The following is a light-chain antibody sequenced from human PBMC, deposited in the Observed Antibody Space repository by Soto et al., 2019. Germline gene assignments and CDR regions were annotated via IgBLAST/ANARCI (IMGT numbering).Light chain of an antibody. V-gene: IGKV1-5*03. CDR3: QHCSCSSEA. CDR2: KAS. J-gene: IGKJ1*01. Sequence: DIQMTQSPSTLSGSVGDRVTITCRASQTISSWLAWYQQKPGKAPKLLIYKASTLKSGVPSRFSGSGSGTVFTLTTSILQPDDVASYCRQHCSCSSEAFGRGTKVDIK. CDR1: QTISSW.